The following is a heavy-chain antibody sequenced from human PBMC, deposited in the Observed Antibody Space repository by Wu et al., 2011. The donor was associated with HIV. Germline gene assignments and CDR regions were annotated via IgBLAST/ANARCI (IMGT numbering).Heavy chain of an antibody. CDR2: MNPSAGSA. CDR3: TRRLQSRLRSLGLGY. Sequence: QVQLVQSGAEVKRPGASVKVSCKTSGYTFSNYDIHWVRQAPGQGLEWMGWMNPSAGSAGFAPKLQGRVSLTRNTSISTAYMELSSLRSEDTAVYYCTRRLQSRLRSLGLGYWGQGTLVTVSS. D-gene: IGHD3-16*01. J-gene: IGHJ4*02. CDR1: GYTFSNYD. V-gene: IGHV1-8*02.